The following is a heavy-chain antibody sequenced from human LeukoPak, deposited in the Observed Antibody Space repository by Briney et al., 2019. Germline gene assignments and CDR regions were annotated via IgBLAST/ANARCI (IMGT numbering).Heavy chain of an antibody. CDR1: GYTFTSYG. D-gene: IGHD3-10*01. CDR2: ISAYNGNT. V-gene: IGHV1-18*01. CDR3: ARASMVRGSNEYYFDY. Sequence: ASVKVSCKASGYTFTSYGISWVRQAPGRGLEWMGWISAYNGNTNYAQKLQGRVTMTRDTSTSTAYMELRTLRSDDTAVYYCARASMVRGSNEYYFDYWGQGTLVTVSS. J-gene: IGHJ4*02.